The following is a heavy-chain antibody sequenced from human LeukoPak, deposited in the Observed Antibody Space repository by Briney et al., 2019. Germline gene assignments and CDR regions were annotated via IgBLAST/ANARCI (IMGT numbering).Heavy chain of an antibody. CDR1: GYTFTSNH. V-gene: IGHV1-46*01. Sequence: ASVKVSCTASGYTFTSNHIHWVRQTPGQGVEWMGVINPSGDSTGYAENFQGRVTVTRDTSTSTVYMELSSLRYEDTAIYYCAKIAARYTGDRYWGRGTLATVS. D-gene: IGHD6-6*01. J-gene: IGHJ4*02. CDR3: AKIAARYTGDRY. CDR2: INPSGDST.